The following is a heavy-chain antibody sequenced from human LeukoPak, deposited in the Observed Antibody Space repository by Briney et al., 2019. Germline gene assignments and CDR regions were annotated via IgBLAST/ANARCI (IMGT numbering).Heavy chain of an antibody. V-gene: IGHV1-2*04. CDR2: INPNSGGT. CDR3: ARGEGYGGIYGMDV. Sequence: ASVKVSCKASGYTFTGYYMHWVRLAPGQGLEWMGWINPNSGGTNYAQKFQGWVTMNRDTSISTAYMELSRLRSDDTAVYYCARGEGYGGIYGMDVWGQGTTVTVSS. J-gene: IGHJ6*02. D-gene: IGHD4-23*01. CDR1: GYTFTGYY.